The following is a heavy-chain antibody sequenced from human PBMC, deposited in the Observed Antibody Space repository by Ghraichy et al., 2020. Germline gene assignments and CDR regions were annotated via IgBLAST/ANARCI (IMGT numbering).Heavy chain of an antibody. J-gene: IGHJ4*01. CDR3: AKDDLTVVVASTPYYFDY. Sequence: GGSLRLSCAASGFTFSSYAMSWVRQAPGKGLEWVSAISGSGGSTYYADSVKGRFTISRDNSKNTLYLQMNSLRAEDTAVYYCAKDDLTVVVASTPYYFDYWGHGPLVTVSS. V-gene: IGHV3-23*01. CDR1: GFTFSSYA. CDR2: ISGSGGST. D-gene: IGHD2-15*01.